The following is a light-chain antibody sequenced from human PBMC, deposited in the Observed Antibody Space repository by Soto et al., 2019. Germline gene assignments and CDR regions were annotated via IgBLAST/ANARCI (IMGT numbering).Light chain of an antibody. CDR2: NVH. Sequence: QSALTQPASVSGSPGQSITISCTGSSSDVGGYNYVSWYQQHPGKAPKLMIYNVHNRPSGISSRFSGSRSGNTATLTISGLQAEDEADYYCSSYTSASTWVFGGGTKLTVL. CDR1: SSDVGGYNY. J-gene: IGLJ3*02. V-gene: IGLV2-14*01. CDR3: SSYTSASTWV.